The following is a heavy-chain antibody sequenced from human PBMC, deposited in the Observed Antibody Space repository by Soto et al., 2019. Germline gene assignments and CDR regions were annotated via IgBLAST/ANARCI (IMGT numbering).Heavy chain of an antibody. J-gene: IGHJ6*02. Sequence: LRLSCAASGFTFSSYGMHWVRQAPGKGLEWVAVISYDGSNKYYADSVKGRFTISRDNSKNTLYLQMNSLRAEDTAVYYCAKDQEGGIAARPGDYYYGMDVWGQGTTVTVSS. CDR1: GFTFSSYG. D-gene: IGHD6-6*01. V-gene: IGHV3-30*18. CDR3: AKDQEGGIAARPGDYYYGMDV. CDR2: ISYDGSNK.